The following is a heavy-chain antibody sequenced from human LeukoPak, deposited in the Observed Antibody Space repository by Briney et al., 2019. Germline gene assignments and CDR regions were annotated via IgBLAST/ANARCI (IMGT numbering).Heavy chain of an antibody. V-gene: IGHV5-51*01. CDR1: GYSFTSYW. J-gene: IGHJ4*02. CDR3: ATTPRDSSGWYEY. Sequence: GESLKISCKGSGYSFTSYWIGWVRQLPGKGLEWMWIIYPGDSDTRFSPSFQGQVTISADKSISTAYLQWSSLKASDTAMYYCATTPRDSSGWYEYWGQGTLVTVSS. D-gene: IGHD6-19*01. CDR2: IYPGDSDT.